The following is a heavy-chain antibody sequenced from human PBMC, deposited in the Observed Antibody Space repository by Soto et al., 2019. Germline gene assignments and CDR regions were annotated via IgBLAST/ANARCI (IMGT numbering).Heavy chain of an antibody. J-gene: IGHJ4*02. D-gene: IGHD4-17*01. CDR1: GVSISSYY. CDR3: ARHPLYGDYDY. Sequence: PSETLSLTCTVAGVSISSYYWSWIRQPPGKGLEWIGYIYYSGSTNYNPSLKSRVTISVDTSKNQFSLNLNSVTAADTAVYYCARHPLYGDYDYWGQGTMVTVSS. CDR2: IYYSGST. V-gene: IGHV4-59*08.